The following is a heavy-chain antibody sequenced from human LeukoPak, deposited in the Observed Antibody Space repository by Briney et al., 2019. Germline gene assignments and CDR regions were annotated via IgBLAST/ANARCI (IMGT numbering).Heavy chain of an antibody. CDR1: GYTFISYD. Sequence: ASVKVSCKASGYTFISYDINWVRQAPGQGLEWMGWMNPNSGNTGYSQKFQGRVTITRNTSITTAYMELRSLTSEDTAVYYCASGPGYWGQGTLVTVSS. CDR2: MNPNSGNT. CDR3: ASGPGY. J-gene: IGHJ4*02. V-gene: IGHV1-8*03.